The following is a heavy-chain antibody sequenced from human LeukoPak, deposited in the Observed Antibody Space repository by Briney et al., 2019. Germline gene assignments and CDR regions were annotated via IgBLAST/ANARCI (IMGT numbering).Heavy chain of an antibody. CDR1: GGSVSSGSYY. D-gene: IGHD3-22*01. CDR3: ARGEIIRGYNWFDP. V-gene: IGHV4-61*01. J-gene: IGHJ5*02. Sequence: SSETLSLTCTVSGGSVSSGSYYWSWIRQPPGKGLEWIGYIYYSGSTNYNPSLKSRVTISVDTSKNQFSLKLSSVTAADTAVYYCARGEIIRGYNWFDPWGQGTLVTVSS. CDR2: IYYSGST.